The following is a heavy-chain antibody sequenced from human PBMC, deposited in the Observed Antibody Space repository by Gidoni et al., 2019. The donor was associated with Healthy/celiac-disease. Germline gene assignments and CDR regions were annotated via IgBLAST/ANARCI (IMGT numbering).Heavy chain of an antibody. CDR2: ITHSGST. CDR3: ARGVERVGYSSSWYGRYYYYGMDV. V-gene: IGHV4-34*01. CDR1: GGSFSGYY. D-gene: IGHD6-13*01. J-gene: IGHJ6*02. Sequence: QVQLQQWGAGLLKPSETLSLTCAVYGGSFSGYYWSWIRQPPGQGLEWIGEITHSGSTNYNPSLKSRVTISVDTSKNQFSLKLSSVTAADTAVYYCARGVERVGYSSSWYGRYYYYGMDVWGQGTTVTVSS.